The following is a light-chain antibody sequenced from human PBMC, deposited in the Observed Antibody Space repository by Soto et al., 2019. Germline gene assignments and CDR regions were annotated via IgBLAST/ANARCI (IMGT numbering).Light chain of an antibody. J-gene: IGKJ2*01. CDR1: QSVSSGY. CDR3: QQYGRSPYT. V-gene: IGKV3-20*01. Sequence: EIVLTQSPGTLSLSPGERATLSCRASQSVSSGYLAWYQQKPGQAPRLLIHDAANRAIGIPDRFSGSGSGTDFTLTISRLEPEDFSEYYCQQYGRSPYTFGQGTKLEI. CDR2: DAA.